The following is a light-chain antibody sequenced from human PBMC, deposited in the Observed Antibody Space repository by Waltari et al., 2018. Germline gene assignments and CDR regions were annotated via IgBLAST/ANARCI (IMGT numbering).Light chain of an antibody. V-gene: IGKV1-5*03. CDR3: QQYNSYWT. Sequence: DIQMTQSPSTLSASVGDRVTITCRASQSISSWLAWYQQKPGKAPKLLIYKASSLESGVPSRCSGSGSGTEFTLTSSSLQPDDFATYYCQQYNSYWTFGQGTKVEIK. J-gene: IGKJ1*01. CDR2: KAS. CDR1: QSISSW.